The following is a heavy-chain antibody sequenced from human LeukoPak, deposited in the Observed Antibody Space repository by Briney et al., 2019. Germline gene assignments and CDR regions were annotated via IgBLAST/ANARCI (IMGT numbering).Heavy chain of an antibody. CDR2: ISSSSSYI. CDR3: ARVGYYGSGRDV. D-gene: IGHD3-10*01. CDR1: GFTFSSYS. Sequence: GGSLRLSCAASGFTFSSYSMKWVRQAPGKGLEWVSSISSSSSYIYYADSVKGRFTISRDNAKKSLYLQMNSLRAEDTAVYYCARVGYYGSGRDVGGQGTTVTVS. J-gene: IGHJ6*02. V-gene: IGHV3-21*01.